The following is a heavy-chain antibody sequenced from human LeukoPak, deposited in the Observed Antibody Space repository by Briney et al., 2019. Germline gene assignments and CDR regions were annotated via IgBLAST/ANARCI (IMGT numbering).Heavy chain of an antibody. Sequence: GGSLRLSCAASGLTFSNAWMSWVRQVPGKGLEWVGRIKRKSDGGTTDYAAPVKGRFTISRDDSKNTLYLQMNSLKTEDTAVYYCTTDVNTYYYDSSGYHHYFDYWGQGTLVTVSS. D-gene: IGHD3-22*01. CDR3: TTDVNTYYYDSSGYHHYFDY. J-gene: IGHJ4*02. V-gene: IGHV3-15*01. CDR1: GLTFSNAW. CDR2: IKRKSDGGTT.